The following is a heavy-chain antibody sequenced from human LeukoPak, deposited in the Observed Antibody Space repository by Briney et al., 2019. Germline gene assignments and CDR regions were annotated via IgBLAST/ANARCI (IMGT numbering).Heavy chain of an antibody. CDR3: ARLADY. CDR1: GYSFTTYW. V-gene: IGHV5-51*01. CDR2: ISPGDFDT. Sequence: GESLKISCKASGYSFTTYWVAWVRQMPGKGLEWMGMISPGDFDTRYTPSFKGQVTISADKSISTAYLQWSSLKASDTAMYYCARLADYWGQGTLVTVSS. J-gene: IGHJ4*02.